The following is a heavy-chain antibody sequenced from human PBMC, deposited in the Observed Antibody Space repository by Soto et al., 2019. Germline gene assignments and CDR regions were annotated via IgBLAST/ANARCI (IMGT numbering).Heavy chain of an antibody. Sequence: GGSLRLSCASSGLTLSMSAVTWFRQAPGKGLEWVSYISDSGDRTYYADSVKGRFTISRDRSKNTVSLQMDSLRAEDTAVYYCAKDRGIIVKAGDAFDVWGQGT. V-gene: IGHV3-23*01. CDR3: AKDRGIIVKAGDAFDV. J-gene: IGHJ3*01. CDR2: ISDSGDRT. D-gene: IGHD3-16*02. CDR1: GLTLSMSA.